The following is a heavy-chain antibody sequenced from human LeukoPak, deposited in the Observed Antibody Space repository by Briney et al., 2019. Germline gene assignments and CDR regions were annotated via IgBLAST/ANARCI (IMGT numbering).Heavy chain of an antibody. J-gene: IGHJ4*02. CDR1: GFTFSTYW. CDR3: ARVQGYCGSTSCYFDY. CDR2: RNGGST. Sequence: PGGSLRLSCAASGFTFSTYWMSWVRQAPGKGLEWVSGRNGGSTGYADSVKCRFTISRDNAKNSLYLQMNSLRAEDTALYYCARVQGYCGSTSCYFDYWGQGTLVTVSS. D-gene: IGHD2-2*01. V-gene: IGHV3-20*04.